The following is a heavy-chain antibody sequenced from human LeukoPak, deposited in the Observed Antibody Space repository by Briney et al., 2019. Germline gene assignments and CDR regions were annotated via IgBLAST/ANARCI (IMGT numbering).Heavy chain of an antibody. CDR3: ARDSYDILTGIYYYYMDV. CDR2: ISSSGSTI. D-gene: IGHD3-9*01. CDR1: GFTFSDYY. J-gene: IGHJ6*03. Sequence: GGSLRLSCAASGFTFSDYYMSWIRQAPGKGLEWVSYISSSGSTIYYADSVKGRFTISRDNAKNSLYLQMNSLRAEDTAVYYCARDSYDILTGIYYYYMDVWGKGTTVTISS. V-gene: IGHV3-11*01.